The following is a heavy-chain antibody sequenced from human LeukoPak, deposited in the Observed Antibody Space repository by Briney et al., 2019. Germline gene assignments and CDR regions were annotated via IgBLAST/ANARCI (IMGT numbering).Heavy chain of an antibody. CDR3: ARAPYTAMVIGHFDY. CDR1: GGSISSGGYS. V-gene: IGHV4-30-2*01. J-gene: IGHJ4*02. CDR2: IYHSGST. Sequence: SETLSLTCAVSGGSISSGGYSWSWIRQPPGKGLEWIGYIYHSGSTYYNPSLKSRVTISVDRSKNQFSLKLSSVTAADTAVYYCARAPYTAMVIGHFDYWGQGTLVTVSS. D-gene: IGHD5-18*01.